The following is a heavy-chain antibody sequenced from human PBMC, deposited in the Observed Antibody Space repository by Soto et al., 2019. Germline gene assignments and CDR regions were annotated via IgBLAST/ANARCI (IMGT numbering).Heavy chain of an antibody. D-gene: IGHD5-12*01. CDR1: GGSFSGFY. Sequence: PSETLSLTCAVYGGSFSGFYWSWIRQPPGKGLEWIGEINHSGSTNYNPSLKSRVTISVDTSKNQFSLKLSSVTAADTAVYYCARGGGYDYYYYYYMDVWGKGTTVTVSS. V-gene: IGHV4-34*01. J-gene: IGHJ6*03. CDR2: INHSGST. CDR3: ARGGGYDYYYYYYMDV.